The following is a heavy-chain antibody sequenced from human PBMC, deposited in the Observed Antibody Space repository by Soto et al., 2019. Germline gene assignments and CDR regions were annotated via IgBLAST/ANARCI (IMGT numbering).Heavy chain of an antibody. CDR1: GFTFSAYA. D-gene: IGHD6-13*01. CDR3: ARQDYSTTWYLNY. CDR2: ISGSAGAT. Sequence: EVQLFESGGGVVQPGGSLRLSCAASGFTFSAYAMTWVRQAPGKGLEWVSVISGSAGATYYADSVKGRFTISRDNSKNTLYLQMNSLRAEDTAVYYCARQDYSTTWYLNYWGQGTLVTVSS. J-gene: IGHJ4*02. V-gene: IGHV3-23*01.